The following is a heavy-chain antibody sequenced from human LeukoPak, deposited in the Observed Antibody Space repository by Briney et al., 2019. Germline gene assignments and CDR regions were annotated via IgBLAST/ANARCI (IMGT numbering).Heavy chain of an antibody. V-gene: IGHV3-64*01. CDR2: ISSNGGST. CDR1: GFTFSSYA. Sequence: PGGSLRLSCAASGFTFSSYAMHWVRQAPGKGLEYVSAISSNGGSTYYANSVKGRFTISRDNSKNTLYLQMGSLRAEDMAVYYCARRYCSGGSCYTYFDYWGQGTLVTVSS. J-gene: IGHJ4*02. CDR3: ARRYCSGGSCYTYFDY. D-gene: IGHD2-15*01.